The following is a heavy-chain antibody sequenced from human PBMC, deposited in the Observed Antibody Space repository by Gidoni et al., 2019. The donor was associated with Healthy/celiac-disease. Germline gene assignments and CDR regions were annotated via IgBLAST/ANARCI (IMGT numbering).Heavy chain of an antibody. J-gene: IGHJ6*02. V-gene: IGHV3-33*01. D-gene: IGHD3-3*01. CDR2: IWYDGSNK. Sequence: QVQLVESGGDVVQPGRSLRLSCAASGFTFRGYALPWVRQAPGKGLEWVAVIWYDGSNKYYADSVKGRFTISRDNSKNTLYLQMNSLRAEDTAVYYCARKKYDFWSGYYYYYGMDVWGQGTTVTVSS. CDR1: GFTFRGYA. CDR3: ARKKYDFWSGYYYYYGMDV.